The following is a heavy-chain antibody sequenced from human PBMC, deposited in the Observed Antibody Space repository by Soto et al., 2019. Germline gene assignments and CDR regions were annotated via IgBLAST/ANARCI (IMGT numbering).Heavy chain of an antibody. CDR1: GYTFTNYW. V-gene: IGHV5-51*01. CDR3: AASIFYYGMDV. CDR2: IYPGDSDT. J-gene: IGHJ6*02. Sequence: GEALKISCKGSGYTFTNYWIGWVRQMPGKGLEWMGIIYPGDSDTKYNPSFQGQVTISADKSITTTYLQWSSLKASDTAIYYCAASIFYYGMDVWGQGTTVTVSS.